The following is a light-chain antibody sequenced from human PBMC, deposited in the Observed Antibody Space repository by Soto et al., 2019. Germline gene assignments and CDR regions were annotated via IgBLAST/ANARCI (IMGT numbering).Light chain of an antibody. V-gene: IGKV1-5*01. CDR1: QSINSG. Sequence: DIQTAQSPCTRSAYVGDTVTITCRASQSINSGLAWYQQRSGKVPKLLIYDASSLESGVPSRFSGSGSGTEFTLTITSLQPEDFATYYCQQSDGYFLTFGGGTKVDIK. CDR3: QQSDGYFLT. J-gene: IGKJ4*01. CDR2: DAS.